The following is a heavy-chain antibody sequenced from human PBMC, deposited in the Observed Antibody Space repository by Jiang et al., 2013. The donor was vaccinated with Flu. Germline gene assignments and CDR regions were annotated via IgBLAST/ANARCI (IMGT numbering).Heavy chain of an antibody. CDR1: GYTFTSYG. Sequence: AEVKKPGASVKVSCKASGYTFTSYGISWVRQAPGQGLEWMGWISAYNGNTNYAQKLQGRVTMTTDTSTSTAYMELRSLRSDDTAVYYCARDPLGPTYYDFWSGRGYMDVWGKGTTVTVSS. D-gene: IGHD3-3*01. J-gene: IGHJ6*03. CDR2: ISAYNGNT. V-gene: IGHV1-18*01. CDR3: ARDPLGPTYYDFWSGRGYMDV.